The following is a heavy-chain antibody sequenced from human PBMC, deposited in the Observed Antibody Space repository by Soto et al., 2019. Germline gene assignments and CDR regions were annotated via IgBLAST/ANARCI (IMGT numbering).Heavy chain of an antibody. CDR1: GFSVTNAW. Sequence: EVQLVDSGGGLVKPGGSLRLSCSASGFSVTNAWMNWVRQAPGKGLEWVGRVYTSAEGGATHYAAPVKGRFTISRDDSINTVYLLMNSLMTEDTAVYYCTTGSVDGFWGQGTTVTVSS. V-gene: IGHV3-15*07. D-gene: IGHD2-15*01. J-gene: IGHJ6*02. CDR3: TTGSVDGF. CDR2: VYTSAEGGAT.